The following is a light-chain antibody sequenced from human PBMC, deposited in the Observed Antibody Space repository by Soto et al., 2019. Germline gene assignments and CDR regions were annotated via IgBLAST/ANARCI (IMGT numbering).Light chain of an antibody. CDR1: QSISRY. J-gene: IGKJ5*01. CDR2: AAS. V-gene: IGKV1-39*01. Sequence: MKHSAAALSAKNRETVTVTCRASQSISRYLNWYQQKPGKGPTLLISAASSLERGVPLRFSGGGSGTDFTLTISSLQPEDFATYYCQQVNTFLLIT. CDR3: QQVNTFLLIT.